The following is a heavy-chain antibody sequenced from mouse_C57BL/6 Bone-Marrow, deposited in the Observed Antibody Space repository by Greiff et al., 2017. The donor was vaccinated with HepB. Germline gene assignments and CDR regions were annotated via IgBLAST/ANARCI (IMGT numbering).Heavy chain of an antibody. Sequence: VQLKQSGAELVKPGASVKLSCTASGFNIKDYYMHWVKQRTEQGLEWIGRIDPEDGETKYAPKFQGKATITADTSSNTAYLQLSSLTSEDTAVYYCARPYLLLRYPAWFAYWGQGTLVTVSA. D-gene: IGHD1-1*01. CDR1: GFNIKDYY. CDR2: IDPEDGET. V-gene: IGHV14-2*01. CDR3: ARPYLLLRYPAWFAY. J-gene: IGHJ3*01.